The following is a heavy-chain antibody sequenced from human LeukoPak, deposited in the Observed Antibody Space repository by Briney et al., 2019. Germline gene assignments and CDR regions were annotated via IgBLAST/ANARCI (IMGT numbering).Heavy chain of an antibody. J-gene: IGHJ4*02. CDR2: IIPIFGTA. D-gene: IGHD1-26*01. Sequence: SVKVSCKASGGTFSSYAISWVRQAPGQGLGWMGGIIPIFGTANYAQKFQGRVTITTDESTSTAYMELSSLRSEDTAVYYCARVQSSGSYSSFDYWGQGTLVTVSS. CDR3: ARVQSSGSYSSFDY. V-gene: IGHV1-69*05. CDR1: GGTFSSYA.